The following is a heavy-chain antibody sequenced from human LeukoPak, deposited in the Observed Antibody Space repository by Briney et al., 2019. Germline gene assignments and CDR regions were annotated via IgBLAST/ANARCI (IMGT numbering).Heavy chain of an antibody. CDR2: ISGSGGST. D-gene: IGHD6-19*01. V-gene: IGHV3-23*01. CDR1: GFTFSSYA. J-gene: IGHJ4*02. CDR3: AKDSSGSDSHY. Sequence: GGSLRLSCAASGFTFSSYAMSWVRQAPGKGLEWVSAISGSGGSTYYADSVKGRLTISRDNSKNTLYLQMNSLRAEDTAVYYCAKDSSGSDSHYWGQGTLVIVSS.